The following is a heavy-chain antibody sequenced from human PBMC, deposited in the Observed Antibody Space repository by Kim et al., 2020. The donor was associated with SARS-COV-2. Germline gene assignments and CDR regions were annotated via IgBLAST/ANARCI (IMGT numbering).Heavy chain of an antibody. V-gene: IGHV3-30*04. D-gene: IGHD3-3*01. J-gene: IGHJ4*02. CDR1: GFTFSSYA. CDR3: ASPTRARLFYGGTFDY. Sequence: GGSLRLSCAASGFTFSSYAMHWVRQAPGKGLEWVAVISYVGSNKYYADSVKGRFTISRDNSKNTLYLQMNSLRAEDTAVYYCASPTRARLFYGGTFDYWGQGTLVTVSS. CDR2: ISYVGSNK.